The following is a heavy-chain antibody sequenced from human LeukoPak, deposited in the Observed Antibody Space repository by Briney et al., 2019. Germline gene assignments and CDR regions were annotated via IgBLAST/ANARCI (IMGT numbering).Heavy chain of an antibody. CDR1: GFTFSSYG. CDR2: ISYDGSNK. CDR3: AKSQSKWELQSAFDY. D-gene: IGHD1-26*01. J-gene: IGHJ4*02. V-gene: IGHV3-30*18. Sequence: GGSPRLSCAASGFTFSSYGMHWVRQAPGKGLEWVAVISYDGSNKYYADSVKGRFTISRDNSKNTLYLQMNSLRAGDTAVYYCAKSQSKWELQSAFDYWGQGTLVTVSS.